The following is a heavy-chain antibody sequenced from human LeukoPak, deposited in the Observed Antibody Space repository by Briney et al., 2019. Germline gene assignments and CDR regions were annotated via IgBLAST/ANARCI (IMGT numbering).Heavy chain of an antibody. CDR1: GESISSTTYW. J-gene: IGHJ4*02. CDR2: MSYIGLT. V-gene: IGHV4-39*01. Sequence: WATLSLTCTVSGESISSTTYWSGSIHQSRGKGLEWSGSMSYIGLTSSNPSLKSRATISVDTSKTQFSLMLSSVTAADTPMYYCTGLPLDHSLDHWGQGTPVSVSS. CDR3: TGLPLDHSLDH. D-gene: IGHD1-14*01.